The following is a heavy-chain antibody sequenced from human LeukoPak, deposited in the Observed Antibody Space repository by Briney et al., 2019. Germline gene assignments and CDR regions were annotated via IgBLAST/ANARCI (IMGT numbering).Heavy chain of an antibody. V-gene: IGHV5-51*01. CDR3: GRVGGDLGAFDI. CDR2: IYPGDSDT. D-gene: IGHD1-26*01. Sequence: GESLKISCKGSGYSITNYWFGWVRQMPRKGLEWMGIIYPGDSDTRYSPSFQGQVTISADKSISTAYLQWSSLKASDTAMYYCGRVGGDLGAFDIWGQGTMVTVSS. J-gene: IGHJ3*02. CDR1: GYSITNYW.